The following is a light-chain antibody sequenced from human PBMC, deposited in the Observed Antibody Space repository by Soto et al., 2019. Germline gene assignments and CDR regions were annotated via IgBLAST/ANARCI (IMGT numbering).Light chain of an antibody. CDR3: MQALRTRT. Sequence: DIVMTQSPLSLPVTPGEPXXXXCRSSQSLLHSSGYNYLDWFLQKPGQSPQLLIYLGSNRASGVPDRFSGSGSGTDFTLKISRVEAEDVGVYYCMQALRTRTFGQGTRLEIK. V-gene: IGKV2-28*01. CDR1: QSLLHSSGYNY. J-gene: IGKJ5*01. CDR2: LGS.